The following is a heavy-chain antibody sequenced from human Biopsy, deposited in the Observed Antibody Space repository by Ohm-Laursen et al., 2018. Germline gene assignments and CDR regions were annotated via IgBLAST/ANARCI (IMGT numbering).Heavy chain of an antibody. CDR2: INGSGGST. V-gene: IGHV3-23*01. D-gene: IGHD3-3*01. CDR1: GFTFSSHA. Sequence: GSLRLSCTASGFTFSSHAMSWVRQAPGKGLECVSIINGSGGSTYYADPVKGRFTISRDNSKNTLYLQMNSLRAEDTAMHYCARDLYDFCGGCPFDPWGQGTLVTVS. CDR3: ARDLYDFCGGCPFDP. J-gene: IGHJ5*02.